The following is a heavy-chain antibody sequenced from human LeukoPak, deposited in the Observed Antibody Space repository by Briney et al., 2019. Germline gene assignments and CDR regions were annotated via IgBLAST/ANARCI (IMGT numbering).Heavy chain of an antibody. CDR2: IRWNGGST. V-gene: IGHV3-20*04. J-gene: IGHJ4*02. CDR3: ARKFGDSCFN. D-gene: IGHD2-15*01. CDR1: GFTFDDYA. Sequence: SGGSLRLSCAASGFTFDDYAMTWVRQAPGRGWEWVSYIRWNGGSTSYADSVKGRFTISRDNADKSLYLQMNSLRAEDTALYYCARKFGDSCFNWGQGTLVTVSS.